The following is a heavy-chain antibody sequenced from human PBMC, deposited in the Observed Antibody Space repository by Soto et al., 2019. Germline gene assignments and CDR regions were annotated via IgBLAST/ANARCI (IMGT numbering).Heavy chain of an antibody. Sequence: EVQLVESGGGLVQPGGSLRLSCAASGFTFSSYWMHWVRQTPGKGLVWVGRITADGIGTTYADSVKGRFTISRDNAKNMVYLQMNSLRAEDTAVYYCEAFVVVTAGEYWGQGTLVTVSS. J-gene: IGHJ4*02. CDR1: GFTFSSYW. CDR3: EAFVVVTAGEY. V-gene: IGHV3-74*01. D-gene: IGHD2-21*02. CDR2: ITADGIGT.